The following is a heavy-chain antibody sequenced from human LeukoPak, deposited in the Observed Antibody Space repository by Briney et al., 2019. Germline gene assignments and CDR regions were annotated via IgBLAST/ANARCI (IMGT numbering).Heavy chain of an antibody. CDR2: INPNSGGT. CDR3: ARRVFSGWGYFFDY. D-gene: IGHD6-19*01. Sequence: GASVKVSCKASGYTFTGYYMHWVRQAPGQGLEWMGWINPNSGGTNEAQKFQDRVTMTRDTSISTAYMELSRLRSDDTAVYYCARRVFSGWGYFFDYWGQGTLVTVSS. V-gene: IGHV1-2*02. CDR1: GYTFTGYY. J-gene: IGHJ4*02.